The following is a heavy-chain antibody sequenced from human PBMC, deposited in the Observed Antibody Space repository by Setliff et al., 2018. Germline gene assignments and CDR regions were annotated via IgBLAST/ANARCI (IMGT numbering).Heavy chain of an antibody. J-gene: IGHJ4*02. Sequence: GGSLRLSCAASGSTFSDHYMDWVRQAPGKGLEWVGRSRNKGNSYSTEYAASVKGRFTISRDDSKNSLYLQMNSLKTEDTAVYYCTRARDRSGYWDFDYWGQGTLVTVSS. D-gene: IGHD3-3*01. CDR1: GSTFSDHY. V-gene: IGHV3-72*01. CDR3: TRARDRSGYWDFDY. CDR2: SRNKGNSYST.